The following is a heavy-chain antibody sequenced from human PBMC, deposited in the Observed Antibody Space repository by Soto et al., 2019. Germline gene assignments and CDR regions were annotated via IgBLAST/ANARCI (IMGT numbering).Heavy chain of an antibody. Sequence: SETLSLTCAVYGGSFSGYYWSWIHQPPGKGLEWIGEINHSGSTNYNPSLKSRVTISVDTSKNQFSLKLSSVTAADTAVYYCARELRGYCSGGSCYSTFDYWGQGTLVTVSS. CDR2: INHSGST. D-gene: IGHD2-15*01. CDR1: GGSFSGYY. CDR3: ARELRGYCSGGSCYSTFDY. J-gene: IGHJ4*02. V-gene: IGHV4-34*01.